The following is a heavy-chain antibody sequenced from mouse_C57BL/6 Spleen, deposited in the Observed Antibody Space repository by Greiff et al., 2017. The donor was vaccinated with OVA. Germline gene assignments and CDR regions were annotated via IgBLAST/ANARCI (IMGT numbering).Heavy chain of an antibody. J-gene: IGHJ4*01. CDR1: GYTFTDYE. CDR3: TRGQGYYAMDY. V-gene: IGHV1-15*01. CDR2: IDPETGGT. Sequence: QVQLQQSGAELVRPGASVTLSCKASGYTFTDYEMHWVKQTPVHGLEWIGVIDPETGGTAYNQKFKGKAILTADKTSSTAYMELRSMTSEDYAVYYCTRGQGYYAMDYWGQGTSVTVSS.